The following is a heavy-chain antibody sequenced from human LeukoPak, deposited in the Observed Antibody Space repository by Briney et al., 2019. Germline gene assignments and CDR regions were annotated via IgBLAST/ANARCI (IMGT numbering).Heavy chain of an antibody. V-gene: IGHV3-23*01. Sequence: RGSLRLSCAASGFTFSFAAMTWVRQGPGKGLEWVSLISASGGSTYYADSVKGRFTISRDNSKNTVYLQMNSLRAEDTALYYCAKDIQGANWGQGTLVTVSS. J-gene: IGHJ4*02. CDR1: GFTFSFAA. CDR2: ISASGGST. CDR3: AKDIQGAN. D-gene: IGHD5-18*01.